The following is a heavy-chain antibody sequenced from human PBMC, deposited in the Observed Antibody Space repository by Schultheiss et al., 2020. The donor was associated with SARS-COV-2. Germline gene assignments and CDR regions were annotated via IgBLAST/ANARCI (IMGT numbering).Heavy chain of an antibody. D-gene: IGHD2-21*02. CDR3: AKGQSGDNFLFYFGS. CDR1: GFSLNDHT. Sequence: GESLKIFCSASGFSLNDHTMHWVRQPPGKGLEWVAAISYDGDIRYYADSVRGRFTIFRGESKNTLYLQMNSLRAEDTAIYYCAKGQSGDNFLFYFGSWGQGTPVTVSS. J-gene: IGHJ4*02. V-gene: IGHV3-30-3*01. CDR2: ISYDGDIR.